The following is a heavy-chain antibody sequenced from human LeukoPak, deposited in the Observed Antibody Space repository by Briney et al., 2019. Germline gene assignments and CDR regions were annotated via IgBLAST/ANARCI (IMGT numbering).Heavy chain of an antibody. Sequence: SETLSVTCTVSGGSIDSDNFYWGWIRQPPGKGLDWIGSIHYSGRAYYSPSLKSRVTISVDTSKNELSLKLNSVTAADTAVYYCATWSVRMDAFDIWGQGTMVTVSS. V-gene: IGHV4-39*07. D-gene: IGHD2-15*01. J-gene: IGHJ3*02. CDR3: ATWSVRMDAFDI. CDR2: IHYSGRA. CDR1: GGSIDSDNFY.